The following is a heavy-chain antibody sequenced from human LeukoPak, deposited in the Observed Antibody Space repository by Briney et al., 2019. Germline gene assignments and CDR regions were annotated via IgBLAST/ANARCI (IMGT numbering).Heavy chain of an antibody. Sequence: SETLSLTCTVSGGSISSGGYYWSWIRQPPGKGLEWIGYIYHSGSTYCNPSLKSRVTISVDRSKNQFSLKLSSVTAADTAVYYCARVETYYYDSSGYSLIRYFDYWGQGTLVTVSS. D-gene: IGHD3-22*01. CDR2: IYHSGST. CDR1: GGSISSGGYY. V-gene: IGHV4-30-2*01. J-gene: IGHJ4*02. CDR3: ARVETYYYDSSGYSLIRYFDY.